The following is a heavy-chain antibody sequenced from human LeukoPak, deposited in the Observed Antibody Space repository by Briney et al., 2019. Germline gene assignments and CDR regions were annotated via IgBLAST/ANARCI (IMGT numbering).Heavy chain of an antibody. Sequence: GGSLRLSYAASRFIFTNYWIHWDRQAPGKGLVWVSHVNNDGSATSYADSVKGRFTISRDSAKNTVYLHMNSLRVEDTAVYYCTSFFETNWGQGTLVTVSS. CDR3: TSFFETN. V-gene: IGHV3-74*01. D-gene: IGHD2/OR15-2a*01. J-gene: IGHJ4*02. CDR1: RFIFTNYW. CDR2: VNNDGSAT.